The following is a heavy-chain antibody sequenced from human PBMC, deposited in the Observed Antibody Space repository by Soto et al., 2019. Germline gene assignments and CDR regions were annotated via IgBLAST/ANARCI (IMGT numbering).Heavy chain of an antibody. J-gene: IGHJ4*02. V-gene: IGHV1-18*01. CDR1: GYMFTSYG. CDR2: ISAYNGNI. D-gene: IGHD3-10*01. Sequence: GASVKVSCKASGYMFTSYGINWVRQAPGQGLEWMGWISAYNGNIKYAQNLQGRVTMTTDTSTSTAYMEMRSLRSDDTAVYYCVRDLDGSGSYYTDYWGPGTLVTVSS. CDR3: VRDLDGSGSYYTDY.